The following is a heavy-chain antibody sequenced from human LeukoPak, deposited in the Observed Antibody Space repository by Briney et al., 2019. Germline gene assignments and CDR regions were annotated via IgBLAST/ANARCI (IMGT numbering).Heavy chain of an antibody. CDR2: VYSSGNT. Sequence: SETLSLTCTVSGDSISDYYWSWVRQPPGKGLEWIGYVYSSGNTQYKPSLKSRVTIYIDTSKNQLSLKLRSVTAADTAVYYCARMHTYYFDGYDPRHYYYYYMDVWGRGTSVAVSS. V-gene: IGHV4-4*08. J-gene: IGHJ6*03. CDR1: GDSISDYY. D-gene: IGHD3-22*01. CDR3: ARMHTYYFDGYDPRHYYYYYMDV.